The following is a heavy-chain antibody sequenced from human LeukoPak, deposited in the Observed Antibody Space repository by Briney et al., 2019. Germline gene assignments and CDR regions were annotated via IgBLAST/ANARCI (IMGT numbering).Heavy chain of an antibody. CDR2: ISAYNGNT. V-gene: IGHV1-18*01. CDR1: GYTFTSYG. J-gene: IGHJ4*02. Sequence: ASVKVSCKASGYTFTSYGISWVRQAPGQGLECMGWISAYNGNTNYAQKLQGRVTMTTDTSTSTAYMELRSLRSDDTAVYYCAVQGGLNWLSPFDYWGQGTLVTVSS. CDR3: AVQGGLNWLSPFDY. D-gene: IGHD3-9*01.